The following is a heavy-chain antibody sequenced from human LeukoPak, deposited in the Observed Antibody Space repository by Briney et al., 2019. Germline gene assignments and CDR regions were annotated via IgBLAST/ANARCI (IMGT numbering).Heavy chain of an antibody. J-gene: IGHJ4*02. D-gene: IGHD3-3*01. CDR2: IYYSGST. Sequence: SETLSLTCAVSGYSISSSYYCGWIRQPPGKGLEWIGSIYYSGSTYYNPSLKSRVTISVDTSKNQFSLKLSSVTAADTAVYYCARRKSDYDFWSGYRSYYFDYWGQGALVTVSS. CDR3: ARRKSDYDFWSGYRSYYFDY. V-gene: IGHV4-38-2*01. CDR1: GYSISSSYY.